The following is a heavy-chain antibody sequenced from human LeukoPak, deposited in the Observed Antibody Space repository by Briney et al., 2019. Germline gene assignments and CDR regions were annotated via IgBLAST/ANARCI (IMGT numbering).Heavy chain of an antibody. V-gene: IGHV4-61*02. J-gene: IGHJ5*02. CDR3: ARQVVIALNWFDP. CDR2: IYTSGST. Sequence: SQTLSLTCTVSGGSISSGSYYWSWIRQPAGKGLEWSGRIYTSGSTNYNPSLKSRVTISVDTSKNQFSLKLSSVTAADTAVYYCARQVVIALNWFDPCGQGTLVTVSS. D-gene: IGHD2-21*01. CDR1: GGSISSGSYY.